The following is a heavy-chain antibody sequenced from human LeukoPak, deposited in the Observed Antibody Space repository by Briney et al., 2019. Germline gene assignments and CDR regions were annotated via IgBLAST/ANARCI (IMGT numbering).Heavy chain of an antibody. CDR3: ARGSGGYEGIDY. D-gene: IGHD5-12*01. CDR2: IGGSGAIT. J-gene: IGHJ4*02. V-gene: IGHV3-23*01. Sequence: GGSLRLSCAASGFTFSTYPMSGVRQAPGKGLEWVSAIGGSGAITYYADSVKGRCTSSRDNSKNTLYVQMNSLRVEDKAVYYCARGSGGYEGIDYWGQGPLVTVSS. CDR1: GFTFSTYP.